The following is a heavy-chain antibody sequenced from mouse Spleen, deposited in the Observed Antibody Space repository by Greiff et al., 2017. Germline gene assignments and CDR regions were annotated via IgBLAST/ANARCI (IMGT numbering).Heavy chain of an antibody. CDR2: IYPGSGST. CDR3: ARNYVDY. V-gene: IGHV1-55*01. Sequence: QVQLQQPGAELVKPGASVKMSCKASGYTFTSYWITWVKQRPGQGLEWIGDIYPGSGSTNYNEKFKSKATLTVDKSSSTAYMQLSSLTSEDSAVYYCARNYVDYWGQSTTRTVSS. J-gene: IGHJ2*01. CDR1: GYTFTSYW.